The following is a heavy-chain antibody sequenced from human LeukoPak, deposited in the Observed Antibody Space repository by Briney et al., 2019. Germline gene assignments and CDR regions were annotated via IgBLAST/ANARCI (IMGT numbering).Heavy chain of an antibody. D-gene: IGHD6-19*01. Sequence: GESLKISCKGSGYSFTSYWIGWVRQMPGKGLEWMGSIDPGDSDTRYSPSFQGQVTISADKSNNTAYLQWSSLKASDTAMYYCARQQWRSSGWDYFDYWGQGTLVTVSS. CDR1: GYSFTSYW. CDR3: ARQQWRSSGWDYFDY. V-gene: IGHV5-51*01. CDR2: IDPGDSDT. J-gene: IGHJ4*02.